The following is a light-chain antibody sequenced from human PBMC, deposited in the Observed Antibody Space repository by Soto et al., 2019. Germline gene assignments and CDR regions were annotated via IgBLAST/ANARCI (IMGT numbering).Light chain of an antibody. Sequence: QSVVTQPPSAPGTPGQRVTISCSGSSSNIGRNTVNWYQQLPGTAPKLLIYSNNQRPSGVPDRFSGSKSGTSASLAISGLQSEDEADYYCAAWDDSLNGVVFGGGTKLPVL. CDR1: SSNIGRNT. V-gene: IGLV1-44*01. J-gene: IGLJ2*01. CDR2: SNN. CDR3: AAWDDSLNGVV.